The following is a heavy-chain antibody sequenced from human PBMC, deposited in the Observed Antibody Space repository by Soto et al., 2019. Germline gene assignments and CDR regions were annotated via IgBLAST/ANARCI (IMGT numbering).Heavy chain of an antibody. CDR2: ISYDGNNK. V-gene: IGHV3-30*18. CDR3: AKDTSSHDSSGSYIFEY. CDR1: GFTFSSYG. D-gene: IGHD3-22*01. Sequence: QVQLVESGGGVVQPGRSLRLSCAASGFTFSSYGMHWVRQAPGKGLEWVAVISYDGNNKYYVDSVKGRITMSRDNSKNTLYLHMNSLRAEDTAVYYCAKDTSSHDSSGSYIFEYWGQGTLVTVSS. J-gene: IGHJ4*02.